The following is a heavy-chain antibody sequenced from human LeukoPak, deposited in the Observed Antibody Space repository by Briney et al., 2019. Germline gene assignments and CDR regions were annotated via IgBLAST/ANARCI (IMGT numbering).Heavy chain of an antibody. CDR3: ARDGRYCSRSTCPPGHYYYYGMDV. J-gene: IGHJ6*02. CDR2: INTDGSST. CDR1: GFTFSNYW. D-gene: IGHD2-2*01. V-gene: IGHV3-74*01. Sequence: TGGSLRLSCAASGFTFSNYWMHWVRQDPGKGLVWVSRINTDGSSTGYADSVKGRFTISRDNAKNTLCLQMNSLRAEDTAVYFCARDGRYCSRSTCPPGHYYYYGMDVWGQGTTVTVSS.